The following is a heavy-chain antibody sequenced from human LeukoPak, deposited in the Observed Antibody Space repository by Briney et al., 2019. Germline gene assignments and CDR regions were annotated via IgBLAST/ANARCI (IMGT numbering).Heavy chain of an antibody. J-gene: IGHJ4*02. Sequence: SETLSLTCTVSGGSISSSSYYWGWIRQPPGKGLAWIGSIYYSGSTYYNPSLKTRVTISVDTSKNQFSLKLSSVTAADTAVYYCARGRVGAFDYWGQGTLVTVSS. V-gene: IGHV4-39*07. CDR2: IYYSGST. CDR3: ARGRVGAFDY. D-gene: IGHD3-16*01. CDR1: GGSISSSSYY.